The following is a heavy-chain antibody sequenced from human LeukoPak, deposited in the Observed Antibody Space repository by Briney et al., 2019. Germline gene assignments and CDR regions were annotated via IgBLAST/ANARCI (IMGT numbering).Heavy chain of an antibody. CDR3: ARAHNWKYGTFDY. J-gene: IGHJ4*02. CDR2: ISSSSSYI. D-gene: IGHD1-7*01. Sequence: LSLTCAVYGGSFSGYYWSWIRQPPGKGLEWVSCISSSSSYIYYADSVKGRFTISRDNAKNSLYLQMNSLRAEDTAVYYCARAHNWKYGTFDYWGQGTLVTVSS. CDR1: GGSFSGYY. V-gene: IGHV3-11*06.